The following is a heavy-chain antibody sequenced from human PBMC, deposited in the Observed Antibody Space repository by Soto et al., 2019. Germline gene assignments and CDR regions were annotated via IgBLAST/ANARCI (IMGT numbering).Heavy chain of an antibody. CDR2: ISGSGGST. D-gene: IGHD1-1*01. J-gene: IGHJ5*02. CDR1: GFTFSSYA. Sequence: EVQLLESGGGLVQPGGSLRLSCAASGFTFSSYAMSWVRQAPGKGLEWVSAISGSGGSTYYADSVKGRFTISRDNSKNTLYLQKNSLRAEDTAVYYCAKGEGDGYNCDPNWFDPGGQGTLVTVS. V-gene: IGHV3-23*01. CDR3: AKGEGDGYNCDPNWFDP.